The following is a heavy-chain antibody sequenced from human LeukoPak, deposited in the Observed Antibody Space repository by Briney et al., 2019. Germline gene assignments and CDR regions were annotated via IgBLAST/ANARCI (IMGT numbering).Heavy chain of an antibody. CDR2: IFYTGSA. CDR3: ARGTGTWFGELLRY. Sequence: KPSETLSLTCTVSGGSISDYYWSWIRQPPGKGLEWIGYIFYTGSATYNTSLKSRVTISVDTSKNQFSLKLRSVTAADTAVYYCARGTGTWFGELLRYWGQGTLVTVSS. J-gene: IGHJ4*02. V-gene: IGHV4-59*01. CDR1: GGSISDYY. D-gene: IGHD3-10*01.